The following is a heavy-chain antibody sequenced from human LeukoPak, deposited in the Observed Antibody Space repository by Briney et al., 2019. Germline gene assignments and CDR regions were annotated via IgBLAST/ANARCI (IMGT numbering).Heavy chain of an antibody. CDR3: AREGIVGATALDY. CDR2: INPSGGST. Sequence: ASVKVSCKVSGYTLTELSMHWVRQAPEQGLEWMGIINPSGGSTRYAQKFQGRVTMTRDTSTSTVYMELSRLRSEDTAVYYCAREGIVGATALDYWGQGTLVTVSS. J-gene: IGHJ4*02. V-gene: IGHV1-46*01. D-gene: IGHD1-26*01. CDR1: GYTLTELS.